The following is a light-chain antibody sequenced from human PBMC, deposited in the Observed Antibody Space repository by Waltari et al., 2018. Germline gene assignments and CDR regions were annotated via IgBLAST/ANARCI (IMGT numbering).Light chain of an antibody. V-gene: IGKV1-5*03. CDR2: TAS. CDR1: QNINSW. CDR3: QQYNSYPLT. Sequence: IQMTHSPYTLSASVGDRVTTTCRASQNINSWLAWYQQKPGKAPKFLIYTASSLESGVPSRFSCSGSGTEFTLTIISLQPDDFGTYYCQQYNSYPLTFGQGTKVEIK. J-gene: IGKJ1*01.